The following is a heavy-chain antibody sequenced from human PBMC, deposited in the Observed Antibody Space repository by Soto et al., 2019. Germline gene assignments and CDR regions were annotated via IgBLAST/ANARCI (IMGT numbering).Heavy chain of an antibody. V-gene: IGHV4-31*03. Sequence: SKTLSLTCTVSGGSISSGGYYWSWIRQHPGKGLEWIGYIYYSGSTYYNPSLKSRVTISVDTSKNQFSLKLSSVTAADTAVYYCARDGASGWFGELNWFDPWGQGTLVTVSS. J-gene: IGHJ5*02. CDR3: ARDGASGWFGELNWFDP. CDR1: GGSISSGGYY. CDR2: IYYSGST. D-gene: IGHD3-10*01.